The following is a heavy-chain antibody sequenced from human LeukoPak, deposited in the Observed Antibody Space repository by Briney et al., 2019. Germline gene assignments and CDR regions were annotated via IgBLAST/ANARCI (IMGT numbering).Heavy chain of an antibody. D-gene: IGHD3-10*01. V-gene: IGHV6-1*01. J-gene: IGHJ3*02. CDR1: GDSVSSNSAA. Sequence: SQTLSLTCAISGDSVSSNSAAWNWIRQSPSRGLEWLGRTYYRSKWYNDYAVSVKSRITINPDTSKNQFSLQLNSVTPEDTAVYYCASPLWFGELSLDAFDIWGQGTMVTVSS. CDR3: ASPLWFGELSLDAFDI. CDR2: TYYRSKWYN.